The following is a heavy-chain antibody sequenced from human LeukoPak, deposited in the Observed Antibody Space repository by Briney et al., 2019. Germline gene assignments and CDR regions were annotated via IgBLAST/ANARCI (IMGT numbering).Heavy chain of an antibody. CDR3: ARGIFHYDFWSGYYRNWFDP. Sequence: SETLSLTCAVYGGSFSGYYWSWIRQPPGKGLEWIGEINHSGSTNYNPSLKSRVTISVDTSKNQFSLKLSSVTAADTAVYYCARGIFHYDFWSGYYRNWFDPWGQGTPVTVSS. D-gene: IGHD3-3*01. CDR1: GGSFSGYY. J-gene: IGHJ5*02. V-gene: IGHV4-34*01. CDR2: INHSGST.